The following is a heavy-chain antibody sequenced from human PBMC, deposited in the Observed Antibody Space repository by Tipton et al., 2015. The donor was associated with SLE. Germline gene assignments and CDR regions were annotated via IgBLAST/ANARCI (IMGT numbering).Heavy chain of an antibody. V-gene: IGHV3-33*01. J-gene: IGHJ6*03. CDR2: IWYDGSNK. Sequence: QLVQSGGGVVQPGGSLRLSCAASGFTFSTYGMHWVRQAPGKGLEWVAFIWYDGSNKDYADSVKGRFTISRDNSKNTLYLQMNSLRADDTAVYYCARDVGIVPAAMRDYYYYYMDVWGKGTTVTVSS. CDR1: GFTFSTYG. D-gene: IGHD2-2*01. CDR3: ARDVGIVPAAMRDYYYYYMDV.